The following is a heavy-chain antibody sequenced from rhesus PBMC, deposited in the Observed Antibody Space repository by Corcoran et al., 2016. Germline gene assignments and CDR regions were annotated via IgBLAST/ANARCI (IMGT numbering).Heavy chain of an antibody. CDR2: IYWNDRK. J-gene: IGHJ5-2*02. D-gene: IGHD1-14*01. V-gene: IGHV2-95*01. CDR1: GFSLYTAATG. Sequence: QVTLKESGPALVKPTQTLTLTGALSGFSLYTAATGVGWSRQAPGKALEWLANIYWNDRKYYSTSLKSRLTISKDTSNNQVILTMTNMDPVDTATYYCARTKWNDVSLDVWGRGVLVTVSS. CDR3: ARTKWNDVSLDV.